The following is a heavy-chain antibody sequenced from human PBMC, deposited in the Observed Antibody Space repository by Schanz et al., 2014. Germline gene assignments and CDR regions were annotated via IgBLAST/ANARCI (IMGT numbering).Heavy chain of an antibody. CDR3: ATDYSGGGCHI. V-gene: IGHV3-30*04. Sequence: QVQLEESGGGMVQPGGSLRLSCVASGFSFSGFAVHWVRQAPGKGLEWVSIVSHDGFTKHYADSVRGRFTLSRDNSKNTVYLQMNSLRAEDTALYFCATDYSGGGCHIWGQGTMVTVSS. J-gene: IGHJ3*02. D-gene: IGHD6-19*01. CDR2: VSHDGFTK. CDR1: GFSFSGFA.